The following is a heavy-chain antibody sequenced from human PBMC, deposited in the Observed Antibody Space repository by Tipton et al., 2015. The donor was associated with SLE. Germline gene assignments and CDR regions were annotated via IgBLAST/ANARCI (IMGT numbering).Heavy chain of an antibody. V-gene: IGHV3-30*04. CDR1: GFTFSSYA. Sequence: RSLRLSCAASGFTFSSYAMHWVRQAPGKGLEWVAVISYDGSNKYYADSVKGRFTISRDNSKNTLYLQMNSLRAEDTAVYYCAREGTDIVVVLAARGYFDYWGPGTLVTVSS. J-gene: IGHJ4*02. D-gene: IGHD2-15*01. CDR3: AREGTDIVVVLAARGYFDY. CDR2: ISYDGSNK.